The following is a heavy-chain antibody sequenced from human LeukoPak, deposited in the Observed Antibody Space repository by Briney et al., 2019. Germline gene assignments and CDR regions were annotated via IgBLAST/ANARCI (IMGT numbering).Heavy chain of an antibody. CDR3: ARDYFGSPSALDY. CDR1: GFTFSSYG. Sequence: GGSLRLSCAASGFTFSSYGMHWVRQAPGKGLEWVAFIRYDGSNKKYVDSLKGRFTISRDNAKNSLYLQMNSLRAEDTALYYCARDYFGSPSALDYWGQGTLVTVSS. J-gene: IGHJ4*02. V-gene: IGHV3-30*02. D-gene: IGHD1-26*01. CDR2: IRYDGSNK.